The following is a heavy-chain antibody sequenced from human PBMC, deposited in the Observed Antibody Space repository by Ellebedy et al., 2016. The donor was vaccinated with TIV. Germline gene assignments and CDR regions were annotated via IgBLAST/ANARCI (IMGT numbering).Heavy chain of an antibody. D-gene: IGHD6-19*01. CDR1: GFTFSIYG. V-gene: IGHV3-33*01. Sequence: LSLTCAASGFTFSIYGMQWVRQAPGKGLEWVALIWYDGTKKFYAESVKGRFTISRDNSKNTLYLQMNSLRAEDTAVYHCARDPGIAVAGAVPPNIGFDLWGQGTLLTVSS. J-gene: IGHJ4*02. CDR3: ARDPGIAVAGAVPPNIGFDL. CDR2: IWYDGTKK.